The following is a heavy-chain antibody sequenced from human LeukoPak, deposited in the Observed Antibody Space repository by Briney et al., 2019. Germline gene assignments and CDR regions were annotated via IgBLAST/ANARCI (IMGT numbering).Heavy chain of an antibody. CDR3: AREPRITMVRGVIIGYFDY. V-gene: IGHV4-31*03. J-gene: IGHJ4*02. CDR2: IFYSGCT. Sequence: SQTLSLTCTVSVGSISSGGYYCSWISQHPGKCLEWIVYIFYSGCTYYNPSITSRVTISVDKSQTQFSLQLSSVTAADTAVYYCAREPRITMVRGVIIGYFDYWGQGTLVTVSS. D-gene: IGHD3-10*01. CDR1: VGSISSGGYY.